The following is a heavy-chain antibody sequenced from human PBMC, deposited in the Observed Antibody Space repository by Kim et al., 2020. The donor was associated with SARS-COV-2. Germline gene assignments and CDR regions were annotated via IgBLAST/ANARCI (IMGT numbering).Heavy chain of an antibody. CDR3: ARTNRGNWFDP. J-gene: IGHJ5*02. V-gene: IGHV4-39*07. D-gene: IGHD2-8*01. CDR1: GGSISSSSYY. CDR2: IYYSGST. Sequence: SETLSLTCTVSGGSISSSSYYWGWIRQPPGKGLEWIGSIYYSGSTYYNPSLKSRVTISVDTSKNQFSLKLSSVTAADTAVYYCARTNRGNWFDPWGQGTLVTVSS.